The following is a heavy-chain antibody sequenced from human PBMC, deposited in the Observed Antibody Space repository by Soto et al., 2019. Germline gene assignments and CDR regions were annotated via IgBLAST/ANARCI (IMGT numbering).Heavy chain of an antibody. CDR1: GCTFSSYA. CDR3: ARDMSYGSGSYYSDY. CDR2: ISSNGGST. D-gene: IGHD3-10*01. V-gene: IGHV3-64*01. J-gene: IGHJ4*02. Sequence: GGSLRLSCAASGCTFSSYAMHWVRKAPGKGLEYVSAISSNGGSTYYANSVKGRFTISRDNSKNTLYLQMGSLRAEDMAVYYCARDMSYGSGSYYSDYWGQGTLVTVSS.